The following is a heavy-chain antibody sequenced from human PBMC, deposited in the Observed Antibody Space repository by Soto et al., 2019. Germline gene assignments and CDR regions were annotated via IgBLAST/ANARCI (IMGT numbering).Heavy chain of an antibody. J-gene: IGHJ4*02. CDR1: GFTFSSYS. V-gene: IGHV3-48*01. Sequence: VGSLRLSCAASGFTFSSYSMNWVRQAPGKGLEWVSYISSSSSTIYYADSVKGRFTISRDNAKNSLYLQMNSLRAEYTAVYYCARDYRSYGPFDYWGQGTLVTVPS. CDR2: ISSSSSTI. CDR3: ARDYRSYGPFDY. D-gene: IGHD5-18*01.